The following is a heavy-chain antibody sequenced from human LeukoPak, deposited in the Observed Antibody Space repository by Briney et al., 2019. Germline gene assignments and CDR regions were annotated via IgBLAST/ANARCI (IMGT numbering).Heavy chain of an antibody. D-gene: IGHD4-11*01. Sequence: ASVKVSCKASGGTFCSYSVTWVRQAPGQGLEWMGGITPMFGTTDSAKQFRGRVTISADTSTNTAFLDLASLRSDDTAVYFCARDRLHPGTHSAYYHMDVWGKGTTVIVS. J-gene: IGHJ6*03. CDR1: GGTFCSYS. V-gene: IGHV1-69*06. CDR3: ARDRLHPGTHSAYYHMDV. CDR2: ITPMFGTT.